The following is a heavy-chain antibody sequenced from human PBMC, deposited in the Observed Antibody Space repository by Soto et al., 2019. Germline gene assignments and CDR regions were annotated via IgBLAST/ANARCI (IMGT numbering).Heavy chain of an antibody. Sequence: QVQLVESGGGVVQPGRSLRLSCAASGLTFSTYTLHWVRQAPGKGLEWVALILDDGSDKFYADSVKGRFTISRDNSKSALYLQMNSLRTEATAVYDCSAMNRSGYSLDFWCQGTLVTVSS. J-gene: IGHJ4*02. CDR3: SAMNRSGYSLDF. V-gene: IGHV3-30*14. CDR1: GLTFSTYT. CDR2: ILDDGSDK. D-gene: IGHD3-22*01.